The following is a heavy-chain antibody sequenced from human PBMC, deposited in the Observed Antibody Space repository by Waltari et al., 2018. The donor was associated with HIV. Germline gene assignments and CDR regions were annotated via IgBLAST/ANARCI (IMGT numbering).Heavy chain of an antibody. CDR3: VKDSGYNSSGGAFDI. D-gene: IGHD3-22*01. J-gene: IGHJ3*02. CDR1: GFTFSNYT. CDR2: ITSHGKNT. Sequence: EVQLVESGGGLVQPGGSLRLSCSASGFTFSNYTIHWVRQAPGKGLEYVSAITSHGKNTYYVDYVKGRFTISRDNSKNMLYLQMRSLRAEDTALYYCVKDSGYNSSGGAFDIWGQGTMVIVSS. V-gene: IGHV3-64D*06.